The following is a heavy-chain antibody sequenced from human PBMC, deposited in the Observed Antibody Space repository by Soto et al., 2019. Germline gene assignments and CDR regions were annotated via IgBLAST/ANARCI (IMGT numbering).Heavy chain of an antibody. CDR2: IYPSGSDT. CDR1: GYSFSIYW. V-gene: IGHV5-51*01. Sequence: GESLKISCKASGYSFSIYWIGWVRQRPGKGLEWMGIIYPSGSDTRYSPSFRGQVIISADRSISTAYLQWSSLKASDTGTYYCARRVGSSWRYFDSWGQGTLVTVSS. CDR3: ARRVGSSWRYFDS. D-gene: IGHD6-13*01. J-gene: IGHJ4*02.